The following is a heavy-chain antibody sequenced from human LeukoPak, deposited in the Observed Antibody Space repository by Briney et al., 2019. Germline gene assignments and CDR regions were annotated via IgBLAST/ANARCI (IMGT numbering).Heavy chain of an antibody. D-gene: IGHD6-13*01. V-gene: IGHV5-51*01. J-gene: IGHJ5*02. CDR3: AYVAAAGRRHNRFDP. CDR1: GYSFTSYW. CDR2: IYPGDSDT. Sequence: GESLKISCKGSGYSFTSYWIGWVRQMPGKGLEWMGIIYPGDSDTRYSPSFQGQVTISADKSISTAYLQWSSLKASDTAMYYCAYVAAAGRRHNRFDPWGQGTLVTVSS.